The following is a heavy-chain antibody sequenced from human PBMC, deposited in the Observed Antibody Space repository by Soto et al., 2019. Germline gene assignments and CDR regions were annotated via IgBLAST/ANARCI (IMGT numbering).Heavy chain of an antibody. CDR1: GFTFSSYA. CDR2: ISGSGGIT. V-gene: IGHV3-23*01. J-gene: IGHJ3*02. Sequence: EVQLLESGGGLVQPGGSLRLSCAASGFTFSSYAMSWVRQAPGQGLEWVSGISGSGGITHHADSVKGRFTISRDNSTNTLHLQMISLRAEDTGVYYCAKDLGYGSSWRYALDMWGQGTLVTVSS. D-gene: IGHD6-13*01. CDR3: AKDLGYGSSWRYALDM.